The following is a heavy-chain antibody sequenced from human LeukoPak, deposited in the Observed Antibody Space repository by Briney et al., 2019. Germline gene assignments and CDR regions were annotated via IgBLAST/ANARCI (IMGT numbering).Heavy chain of an antibody. D-gene: IGHD6-19*01. Sequence: PSETLSLTCTVSGGSISSYYWSWIRQPPGKGPEWIGYIYYSGSTNYNPSLKSRVTISVDTSKNQFSLKLSSVTAADTAVYYCSRTYSGWYFDYWGQGTLVTVSS. CDR3: SRTYSGWYFDY. V-gene: IGHV4-59*01. CDR2: IYYSGST. CDR1: GGSISSYY. J-gene: IGHJ4*02.